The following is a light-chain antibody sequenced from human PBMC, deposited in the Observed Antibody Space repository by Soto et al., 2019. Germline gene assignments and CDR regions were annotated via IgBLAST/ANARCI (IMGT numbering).Light chain of an antibody. CDR1: QGISGA. J-gene: IGKJ1*01. V-gene: IGKV1-13*02. CDR3: QQFNSYPRT. CDR2: DAS. Sequence: AIQLTQSPSSLSASVGDRVTITCRASQGISGALAWYQQKPVKAPKLLIYDASSLESGVPSRFSGSGSETDFTLTISSLQPEDFATYYCQQFNSYPRTFGQGTKVEIK.